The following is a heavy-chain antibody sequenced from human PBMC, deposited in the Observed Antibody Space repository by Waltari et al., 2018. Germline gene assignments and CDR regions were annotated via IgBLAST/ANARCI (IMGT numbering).Heavy chain of an antibody. Sequence: EVQLVASGGGLIQPGGSLRLSFGASGSTVSSNYMSWVRQAPGKGLEWVSVIYSGGSTYYADSVKGRFTISRDNSKNTLYLQMNSLRAEDTAVYYCARDQDYYGSGSYPYWGQGTLVTVSS. D-gene: IGHD3-10*01. CDR1: GSTVSSNY. CDR3: ARDQDYYGSGSYPY. CDR2: IYSGGST. J-gene: IGHJ4*02. V-gene: IGHV3-53*01.